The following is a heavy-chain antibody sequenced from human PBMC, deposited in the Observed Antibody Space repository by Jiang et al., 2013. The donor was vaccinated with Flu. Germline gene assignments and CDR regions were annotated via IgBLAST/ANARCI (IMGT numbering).Heavy chain of an antibody. V-gene: IGHV4-61*08. CDR2: IYHFGST. J-gene: IGHJ1*01. Sequence: GSGLVKPSETLSLTCTVSGGFLSTYGYYWGWVRQSPGKGLEWIGYIYHFGSTNHNPSLNSRVAISVDTSKNQFSLNLNYVTAADTAVYYCVRAEDRNGRDQRGGRPRGGRGT. D-gene: IGHD2-8*01. CDR3: VRAEDRNGRDQRGGRPR. CDR1: GGFLSTYGYY.